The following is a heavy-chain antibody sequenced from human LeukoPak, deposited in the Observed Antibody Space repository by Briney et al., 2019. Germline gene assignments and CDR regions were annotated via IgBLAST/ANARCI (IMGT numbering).Heavy chain of an antibody. CDR1: GGSISSYY. V-gene: IGHV4-59*01. CDR3: ATIWFGESKNWFDP. J-gene: IGHJ5*02. CDR2: IYYSGST. Sequence: PSETLSLTCTVSGGSISSYYWSWIRRPPGKGLEWIGYIYYSGSTNYNPSLKSRVTISVDTSKNQFSLKLSSVTAADTAVYYCATIWFGESKNWFDPWGQGTLVTVSS. D-gene: IGHD3-10*01.